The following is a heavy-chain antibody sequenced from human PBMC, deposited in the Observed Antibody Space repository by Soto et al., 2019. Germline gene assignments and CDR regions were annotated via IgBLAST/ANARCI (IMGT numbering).Heavy chain of an antibody. V-gene: IGHV1-18*01. CDR1: CYSFSSHG. Sequence: SVKVSCKDFCYSFSSHGIIWVRQAPGQGLEWMGWISGYNGNAKYAQRLQGRVTMTTDTSTSTVYMDLRSLGSDDSAVYYCAREGSYGWYDCWGQGTLVTVSS. CDR2: ISGYNGNA. J-gene: IGHJ5*01. CDR3: AREGSYGWYDC. D-gene: IGHD2-15*01.